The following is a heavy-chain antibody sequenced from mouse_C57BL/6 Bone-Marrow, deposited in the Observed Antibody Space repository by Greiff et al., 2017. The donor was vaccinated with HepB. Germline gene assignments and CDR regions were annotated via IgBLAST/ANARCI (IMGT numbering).Heavy chain of an antibody. CDR2: INPNNGGT. Sequence: EVQLQQSGPELVKPGASVKISCKASGYTFTDYYMNWVKQSHGKSLEWIGDINPNNGGTSYNQKFKGKATLTVDKSSSTAYMELRSLTSEDSAVYYCASPSRGGPRAYWGQGTLVTVSA. D-gene: IGHD2-10*02. CDR3: ASPSRGGPRAY. CDR1: GYTFTDYY. J-gene: IGHJ3*01. V-gene: IGHV1-26*01.